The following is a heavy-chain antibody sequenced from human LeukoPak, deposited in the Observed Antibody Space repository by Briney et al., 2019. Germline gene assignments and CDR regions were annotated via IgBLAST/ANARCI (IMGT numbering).Heavy chain of an antibody. CDR2: ISGSGDNT. Sequence: GGTLRLSCAASGFTFNNYAMSWVRQAPGKGLEWVSAISGSGDNTYYADSVKGRFTISRDNSKNTLNLHMNSLRAEDTAVYYCAKEVTLTMVSVTLMIDCWGQGTLVTVSS. D-gene: IGHD4/OR15-4a*01. CDR3: AKEVTLTMVSVTLMIDC. V-gene: IGHV3-23*01. J-gene: IGHJ4*02. CDR1: GFTFNNYA.